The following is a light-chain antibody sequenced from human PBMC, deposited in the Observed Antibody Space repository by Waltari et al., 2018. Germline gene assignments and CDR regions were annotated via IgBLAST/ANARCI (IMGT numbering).Light chain of an antibody. V-gene: IGLV2-14*03. CDR2: DVT. CDR1: SSAVGGYNF. J-gene: IGLJ2*01. Sequence: QSALTQPASVSGSPGQSITISCTGTSSAVGGYNFVSWYRQYPGKAPQLIIYDVTKRPSGVSDRFSGSKSANAASLTISGLQAEDEALYYCSSYTGSSTYVVFGGGTKLTVL. CDR3: SSYTGSSTYVV.